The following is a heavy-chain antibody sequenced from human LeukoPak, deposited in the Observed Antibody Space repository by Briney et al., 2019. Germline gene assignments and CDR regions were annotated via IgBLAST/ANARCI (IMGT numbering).Heavy chain of an antibody. Sequence: PGGSLRLSCAASGFTFSSYAMHWVRQAPGKGLEWVAVISYDGSNKYYADSVKGRFTISRDNSKNTLYLQMNSLRAEDTAVYYCARNPYYYDSSGYYPWYFDYWGQGTLVTVSS. CDR2: ISYDGSNK. J-gene: IGHJ4*02. V-gene: IGHV3-30-3*01. CDR1: GFTFSSYA. D-gene: IGHD3-22*01. CDR3: ARNPYYYDSSGYYPWYFDY.